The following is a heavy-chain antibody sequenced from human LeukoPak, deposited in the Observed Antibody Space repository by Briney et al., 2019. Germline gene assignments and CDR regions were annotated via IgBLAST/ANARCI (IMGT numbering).Heavy chain of an antibody. CDR2: MNPNSGNT. CDR1: GYTFTSYD. J-gene: IGHJ3*02. Sequence: ASVKVSCKASGYTFTSYDINWVRQATGQGLEWMGWMNPNSGNTGYAQKFQGRVTMTRNTSISTAYMELSSLRSEDTAAYYCATPRSAWGYRDDAFDIWGQGTMVTVSS. D-gene: IGHD5-18*01. CDR3: ATPRSAWGYRDDAFDI. V-gene: IGHV1-8*01.